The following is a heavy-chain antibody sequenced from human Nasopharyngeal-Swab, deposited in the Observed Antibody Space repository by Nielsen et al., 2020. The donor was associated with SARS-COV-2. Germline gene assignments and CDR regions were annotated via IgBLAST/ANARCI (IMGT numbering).Heavy chain of an antibody. CDR3: VKDTDAVVTRALDI. Sequence: GGSLRLSWEASGLNSDNYAMHWVRQIPGKGLEWFSAISGNSGNTGQAGSVKGRFTISRDNAKNTVFLQMNSLTPEDTSLYYCVKDTDAVVTRALDIWGRGTTVTVSS. J-gene: IGHJ3*02. D-gene: IGHD4-23*01. CDR1: GLNSDNYA. V-gene: IGHV3-9*02. CDR2: ISGNSGNT.